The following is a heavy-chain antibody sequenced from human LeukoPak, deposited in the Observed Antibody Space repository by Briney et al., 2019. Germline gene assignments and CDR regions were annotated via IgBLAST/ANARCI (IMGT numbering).Heavy chain of an antibody. D-gene: IGHD2-2*02. V-gene: IGHV4-34*01. J-gene: IGHJ6*03. CDR2: INHSGST. CDR3: ARGGCSSTSCYSSYYYCYYMDV. CDR1: GGSFSGYY. Sequence: SETLSLTCAVYGGSFSGYYWSWIRQPPGKGLEWIGEINHSGSTNYNPSLKSRVTISVDTSKNQFSLKLSSVTAADTAVYYCARGGCSSTSCYSSYYYCYYMDVWGKGTTVTVSS.